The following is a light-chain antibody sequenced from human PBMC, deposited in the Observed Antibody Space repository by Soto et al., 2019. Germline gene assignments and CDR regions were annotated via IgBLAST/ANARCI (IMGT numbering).Light chain of an antibody. J-gene: IGLJ1*01. CDR2: EVS. Sequence: QSALTQPPSASGSPGQSVTISCTGTSSDVGGYNYVSWYQQHPGKAPKLMIYEVSKRPSVVPDRFSGSKSGNTASLTVSGLQAEDEADYYCSSYAGSTDVFGTGTKVTVL. CDR1: SSDVGGYNY. CDR3: SSYAGSTDV. V-gene: IGLV2-8*01.